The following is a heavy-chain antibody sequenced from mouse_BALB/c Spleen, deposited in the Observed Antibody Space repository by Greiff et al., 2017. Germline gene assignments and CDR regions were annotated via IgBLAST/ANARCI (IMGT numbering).Heavy chain of an antibody. J-gene: IGHJ4*01. Sequence: EVKLVESGTVLARPGASVKMSCKASGYSFTSYWMHWVKQRPGQGLEWIGAIYPGNSDTSYNQKFKGKAKLTAVTSASTAYMELSSLTNEDSAVYYCTRMITGDYAMDYWGQGTSVTVSS. CDR2: IYPGNSDT. D-gene: IGHD2-4*01. CDR1: GYSFTSYW. CDR3: TRMITGDYAMDY. V-gene: IGHV1-5*01.